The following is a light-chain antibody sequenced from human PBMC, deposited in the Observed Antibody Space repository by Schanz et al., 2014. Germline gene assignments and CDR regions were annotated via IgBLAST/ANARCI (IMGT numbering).Light chain of an antibody. CDR3: LHYNVFSGA. CDR2: DAS. V-gene: IGKV1D-12*01. CDR1: QDISSW. J-gene: IGKJ1*01. Sequence: DIQMTQSPSSVSASVGDRVAITCRASQDISSWLAWYQQKPGKAPKLLIYDASSLQSGVPSRFSGSGSGTDFTLSISSLQPDDFASYHCLHYNVFSGAFGQGTKVEI.